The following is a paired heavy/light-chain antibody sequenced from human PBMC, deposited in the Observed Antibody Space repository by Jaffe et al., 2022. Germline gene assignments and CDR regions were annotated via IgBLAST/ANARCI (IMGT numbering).Heavy chain of an antibody. V-gene: IGHV1-3*01. CDR1: GYTFTSYA. J-gene: IGHJ5*02. CDR2: INAGNGNT. CDR3: ARDSPGVVPARQGAPRRQNNWFDP. Sequence: QVQLVQSGAEVKKPGASVKVSCKASGYTFTSYAMHWVRQAPGQRLEWMGWINAGNGNTKYSQKFQGRVTITRDTSASTAYMELSSLRSEDTAVYYCARDSPGVVPARQGAPRRQNNWFDPWGQGTLVTVSS. D-gene: IGHD2-2*01.
Light chain of an antibody. CDR1: QGISSW. CDR3: QQANSFPPT. J-gene: IGKJ2*01. V-gene: IGKV1-12*01. CDR2: AAS. Sequence: DIQMTQSPSSVSASVGDRVTITCRASQGISSWLAWYQQKPGKAPKLLIYAASSLQSGVPSRFSGSGSGTDFTLTISSLQPEDFATYYCQQANSFPPTFGQGTKLEIK.